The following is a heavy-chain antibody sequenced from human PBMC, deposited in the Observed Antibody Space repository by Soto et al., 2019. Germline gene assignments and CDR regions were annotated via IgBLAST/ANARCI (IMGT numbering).Heavy chain of an antibody. CDR3: ARNTYYYDSSGYYALGGSFDY. V-gene: IGHV1-69*01. D-gene: IGHD3-22*01. CDR1: GGTFSSYA. Sequence: SVKVSCKASGGTFSSYAISWVRQAPGQGLEWKGGIIPIFGTANYAQKFQGRVTITADESTSTAYMELSSLRSEDTAVYYCARNTYYYDSSGYYALGGSFDYWGQGTLVTVS. J-gene: IGHJ4*02. CDR2: IIPIFGTA.